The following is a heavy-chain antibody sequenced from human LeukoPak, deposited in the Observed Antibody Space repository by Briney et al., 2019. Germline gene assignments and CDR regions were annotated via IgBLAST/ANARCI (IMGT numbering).Heavy chain of an antibody. CDR3: AKGEAMNGIFDY. CDR1: GFTFDDYA. D-gene: IGHD5-18*01. V-gene: IGHV3-9*01. CDR2: ISWNSGSI. Sequence: PGRSLRLSCAASGFTFDDYAMHWVRQAPGKGLEWVSGISWNSGSIGYADSVKGRFTISRDNAKNSLYLQMNSLRAEDTALYYCAKGEAMNGIFDYWGQGTLVTVSP. J-gene: IGHJ4*02.